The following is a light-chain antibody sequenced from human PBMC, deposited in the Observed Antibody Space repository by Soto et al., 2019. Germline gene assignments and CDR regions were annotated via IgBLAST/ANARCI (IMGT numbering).Light chain of an antibody. CDR2: DAS. CDR3: QEGSNWPPVT. CDR1: QSVSSS. J-gene: IGKJ4*01. V-gene: IGKV3-11*01. Sequence: EIVLTQSQATLSLSPGERATLSCRASQSVSSSLAWYQQKPGQAPRLLLYDASNRATGIPARFSGSGSGTDFTLTISSLEPEDFAIYYCQEGSNWPPVTFGGGTKVEIK.